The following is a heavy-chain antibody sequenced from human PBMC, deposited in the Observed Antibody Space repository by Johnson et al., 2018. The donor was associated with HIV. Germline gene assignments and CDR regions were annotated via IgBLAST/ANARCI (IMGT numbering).Heavy chain of an antibody. D-gene: IGHD3-22*01. CDR2: ISYDGSNK. J-gene: IGHJ3*02. Sequence: QEKLVESGGGVVQPGRSLRLSCAASGFTFTSYAMHWVRQAPGKGLEWVAVISYDGSNKYYADSVKGRFTISRDNSKNTLYLQMNSLRAEDTALYHCARATYYYDTSGYLIRPRAFDIWGQGTVVTVSS. V-gene: IGHV3-30*04. CDR3: ARATYYYDTSGYLIRPRAFDI. CDR1: GFTFTSYA.